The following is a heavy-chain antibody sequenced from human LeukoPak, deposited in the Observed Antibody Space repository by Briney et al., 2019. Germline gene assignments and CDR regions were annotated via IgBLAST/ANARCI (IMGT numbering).Heavy chain of an antibody. CDR3: AKTVDTAMAWTNYYYYGMDV. Sequence: GGSLRLSCAASGFTFSSYGMHWVRQAPGKGLEWVAVIRYDGSNKYYADSVKGRFTISRDNSKNTLYVQMNSLRAEDTAVYYCAKTVDTAMAWTNYYYYGMDVWGQGTTVTVSS. V-gene: IGHV3-30*02. CDR2: IRYDGSNK. J-gene: IGHJ6*02. D-gene: IGHD5-18*01. CDR1: GFTFSSYG.